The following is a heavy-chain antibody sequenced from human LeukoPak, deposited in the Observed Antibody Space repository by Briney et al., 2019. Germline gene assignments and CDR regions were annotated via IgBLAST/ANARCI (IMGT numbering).Heavy chain of an antibody. D-gene: IGHD6-19*01. CDR1: GFTFSSYA. Sequence: PGGTLRLSCAASGFTFSSYAMTWVRQAPGKGLEWVSAISASGGSTYYVDSVKGRFTISRDFSKNTLFLQMNSLRAEDTAVYYCAKLTSGWFEDSWGQGTLVTVSS. V-gene: IGHV3-23*01. J-gene: IGHJ4*02. CDR2: ISASGGST. CDR3: AKLTSGWFEDS.